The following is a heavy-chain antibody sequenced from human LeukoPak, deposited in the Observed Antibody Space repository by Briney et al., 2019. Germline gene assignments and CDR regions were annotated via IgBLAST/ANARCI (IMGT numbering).Heavy chain of an antibody. CDR3: ARLGMVRGVPSWFDP. CDR1: GGSISSYY. Sequence: PSETLSLTCTVSGGSISSYYWSWIRQPPGKGLEWIGYIYYSGSTNYNPSLKSRVTISVDTSKNQFSLKLSSVTAADTAVYYCARLGMVRGVPSWFDPWGQGTVVTVSS. J-gene: IGHJ5*02. D-gene: IGHD3-10*01. V-gene: IGHV4-59*01. CDR2: IYYSGST.